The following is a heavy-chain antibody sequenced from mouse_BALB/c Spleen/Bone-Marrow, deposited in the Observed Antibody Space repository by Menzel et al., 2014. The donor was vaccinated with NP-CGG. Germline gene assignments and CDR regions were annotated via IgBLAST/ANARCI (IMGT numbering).Heavy chain of an antibody. Sequence: VHVKQSGPELVKPGASVKMSCKASGYTFTSYVMHWVKQKPGQGLEWIGYINPYNDGTKYNEKFKGKATLTSDKSSSTAYMELSSLTSEDSAVYYCARPRQLGLPYYSDYWGQGTTLTVSS. CDR3: ARPRQLGLPYYSDY. CDR1: GYTFTSYV. D-gene: IGHD3-2*01. CDR2: INPYNDGT. J-gene: IGHJ2*01. V-gene: IGHV1-14*01.